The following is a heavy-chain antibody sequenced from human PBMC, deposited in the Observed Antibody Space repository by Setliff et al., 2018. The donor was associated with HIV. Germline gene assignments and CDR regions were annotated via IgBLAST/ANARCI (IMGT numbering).Heavy chain of an antibody. D-gene: IGHD2-21*02. CDR1: GDSISSGGYY. CDR3: ASAYCGGDCYSRTRKFYYYYYMDV. V-gene: IGHV4-61*09. Sequence: TSETLSLTCSVSGDSISSGGYYWSWIRLPAGKGLEWIGQIHTTGSTNYNPSLKSRVTISVYTSKNQFSLKLSSVTAAATAVYYCASAYCGGDCYSRTRKFYYYYYMDVWGKGTTVTVSS. CDR2: IHTTGST. J-gene: IGHJ6*03.